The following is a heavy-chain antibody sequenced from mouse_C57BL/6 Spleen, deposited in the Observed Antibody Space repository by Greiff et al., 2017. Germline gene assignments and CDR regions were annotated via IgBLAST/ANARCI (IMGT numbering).Heavy chain of an antibody. D-gene: IGHD2-5*01. J-gene: IGHJ3*01. Sequence: QVQLQQPGAELVKPGASVKLSCKASGYTFTSYWMQWVKQRPGQGLEWIGEIDPSDSYTNYNQKFKGKATLTVDTSSSTAYMQLSSLTSEDSAVYYCARGVYSNEFADWGQGTLVTVSA. CDR3: ARGVYSNEFAD. V-gene: IGHV1-50*01. CDR2: IDPSDSYT. CDR1: GYTFTSYW.